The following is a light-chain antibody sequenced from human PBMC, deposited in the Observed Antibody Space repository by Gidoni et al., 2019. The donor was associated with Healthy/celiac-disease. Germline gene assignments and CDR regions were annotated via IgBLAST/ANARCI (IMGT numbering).Light chain of an antibody. CDR1: QGISSY. CDR2: AAS. CDR3: QQYYSLPVT. J-gene: IGKJ1*01. V-gene: IGKV1-8*01. Sequence: AIRMTQSPSSFSASTGDRVTITCRASQGISSYLAWYQQKPGKAPKLLIYAASTLQSGVPSRFSGSGSGTDFTLTISCLQSEDFATYYCQQYYSLPVTFXQXTKVEIK.